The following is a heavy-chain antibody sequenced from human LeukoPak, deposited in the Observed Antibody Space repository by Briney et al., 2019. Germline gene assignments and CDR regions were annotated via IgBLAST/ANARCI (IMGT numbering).Heavy chain of an antibody. CDR3: ARSSSSWYSNWFDP. V-gene: IGHV4-59*01. CDR2: IYYSGST. D-gene: IGHD6-13*01. CDR1: GGSISSYY. Sequence: SETLSLTCTVSGGSISSYYWSWIRQPPGKGLEWIGYIYYSGSTNYNPSLKSRVTISVDTSKNQFSLKLSSVTAADTAVYYCARSSSSWYSNWFDPWGQGTLVTVSS. J-gene: IGHJ5*02.